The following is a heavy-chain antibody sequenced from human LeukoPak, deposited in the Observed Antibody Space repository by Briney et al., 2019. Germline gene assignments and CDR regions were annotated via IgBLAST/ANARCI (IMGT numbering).Heavy chain of an antibody. D-gene: IGHD2-2*01. CDR1: GFTFSNYA. J-gene: IGHJ3*02. CDR2: VSNSGGTT. Sequence: GGSLRLSCAASGFTFSNYAMTWVRQGPGKGLEWVSTVSNSGGTTFYADSVEGRFTISRDNSKNTLYLQMNSLRAEDTAVYYCAKRSTRRAFDIWGQGTMVTVSS. CDR3: AKRSTRRAFDI. V-gene: IGHV3-23*01.